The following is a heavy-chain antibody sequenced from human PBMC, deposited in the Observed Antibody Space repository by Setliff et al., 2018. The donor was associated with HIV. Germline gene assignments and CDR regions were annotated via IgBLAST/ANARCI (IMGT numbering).Heavy chain of an antibody. CDR2: ISDDGSAK. CDR1: GYTFTSYA. J-gene: IGHJ5*02. CDR3: VRDDSNGPNSLDP. Sequence: SCKASGYTFTSYAMHWVRQAPGKGPECVAVISDDGSAKYYGDSVKGRFTISRDNSKDTLYLDLNSLRSEDTAVYYCVRDDSNGPNSLDPWGQGTLVTVSS. D-gene: IGHD2-8*01. V-gene: IGHV3-30*04.